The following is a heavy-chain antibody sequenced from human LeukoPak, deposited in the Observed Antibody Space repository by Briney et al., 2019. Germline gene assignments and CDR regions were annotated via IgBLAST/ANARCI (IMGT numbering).Heavy chain of an antibody. J-gene: IGHJ6*04. Sequence: TGGSLRLSCEVSGFIFGSYWMDWVRQAPGRELEWVANINQYGSEKYFLDSVKGRFTISRDNAKNSLYLQLNSLRAEDTAVYYCSRALEVWGKGTTVTVSS. CDR2: INQYGSEK. CDR1: GFIFGSYW. V-gene: IGHV3-7*04. CDR3: SRALEV.